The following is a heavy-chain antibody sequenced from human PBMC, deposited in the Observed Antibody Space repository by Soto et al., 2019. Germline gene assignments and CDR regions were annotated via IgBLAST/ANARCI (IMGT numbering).Heavy chain of an antibody. Sequence: XGCLRLHCTASGFIFSNYYMNWVRQAPGKGLEWISYISVSGRTIYYADSVKGRFTISRDNAKKSLFLQINSLRVEDTAVYYCARDGSRHTHLAGLYKWFDSWGQGTQVTVSS. D-gene: IGHD6-19*01. CDR2: ISVSGRTI. V-gene: IGHV3-48*03. CDR1: GFIFSNYY. J-gene: IGHJ5*01. CDR3: ARDGSRHTHLAGLYKWFDS.